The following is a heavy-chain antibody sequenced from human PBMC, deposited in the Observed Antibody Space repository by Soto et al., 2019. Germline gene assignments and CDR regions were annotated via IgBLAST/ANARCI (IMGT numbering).Heavy chain of an antibody. V-gene: IGHV2-70*11. CDR2: IDWDDDK. D-gene: IGHD3-22*01. J-gene: IGHJ4*02. CDR1: GGSISSYY. Sequence: TLSLTCTVSGGSISSYYWSWIRQPPGKALEWLARIDWDDDKYYSTSLKTRLTISKDTSKNQVVLTMTNMDPVDTATYYCARTYYDSSGPTSDWGQGTLVTVSS. CDR3: ARTYYDSSGPTSD.